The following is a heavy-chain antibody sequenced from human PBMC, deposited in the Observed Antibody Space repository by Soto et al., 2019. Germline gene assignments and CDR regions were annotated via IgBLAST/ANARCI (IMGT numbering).Heavy chain of an antibody. V-gene: IGHV2-26*01. CDR3: ALVKDCSRTDCYLAAFDP. D-gene: IGHD2-2*01. Sequence: QVTLKESGPVLVKPTEPLTLTCTVSGLSLSNGRLGVSWIRQPPGKALEWLAHIFSNDEKSYSTSLKSRLTISKDTSRSQVVLTMTTMDPVDSAPYSCALVKDCSRTDCYLAAFDPWGQGTLVTVSS. CDR1: GLSLSNGRLG. CDR2: IFSNDEK. J-gene: IGHJ5*02.